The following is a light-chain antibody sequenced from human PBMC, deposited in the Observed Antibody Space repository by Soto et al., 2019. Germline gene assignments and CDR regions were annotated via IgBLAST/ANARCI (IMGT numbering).Light chain of an antibody. J-gene: IGKJ1*01. Sequence: DIQMTQSPSTLSTSVGDRVTITCRASQSIDSWLAWYQQKPGKAPKLLLHKASTLQSGVPSRFSGSESGTEFTLTISSLQPDDFATYYCQQYITYPWTFGQGTTVEIK. CDR3: QQYITYPWT. CDR2: KAS. CDR1: QSIDSW. V-gene: IGKV1-5*03.